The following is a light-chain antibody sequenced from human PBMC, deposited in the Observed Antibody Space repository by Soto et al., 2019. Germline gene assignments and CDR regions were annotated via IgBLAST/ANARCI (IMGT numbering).Light chain of an antibody. J-gene: IGLJ2*01. CDR3: SSYTGSSTSVI. CDR1: SSDVGTYNY. Sequence: QSALTQPASVSGSPGQSFTISCTGTSSDVGTYNYVSWYQQHPGKAPKVMIYDVSNRPSGVSNRFSGSKSGNTASLTISGLQAEDEADYYCSSYTGSSTSVIFGGGTKLTVL. V-gene: IGLV2-14*03. CDR2: DVS.